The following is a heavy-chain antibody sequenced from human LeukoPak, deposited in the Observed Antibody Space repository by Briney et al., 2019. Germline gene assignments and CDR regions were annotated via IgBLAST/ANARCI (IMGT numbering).Heavy chain of an antibody. CDR1: GFTFSSYA. CDR3: ARVWFGELLPEN. V-gene: IGHV3-23*01. D-gene: IGHD3-10*01. CDR2: ISGSGGST. Sequence: SGGSLRLSCAASGFTFSSYAMSWVRQAPGKGLEWVSAISGSGGSTYYADSVKGRFTISRDNAKNSLYLQMNSLRAEDTAVYYCARVWFGELLPENWGQGTLVTVSS. J-gene: IGHJ4*02.